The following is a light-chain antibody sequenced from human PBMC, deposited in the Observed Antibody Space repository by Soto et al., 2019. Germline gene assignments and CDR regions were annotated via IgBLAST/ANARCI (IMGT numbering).Light chain of an antibody. CDR2: DVN. V-gene: IGLV2-11*01. J-gene: IGLJ2*01. Sequence: QSALTQPRSVSGSPGQSVTTSCTGTSSDVGGYNYVSWYQQHPGKAPKLMIYDVNKRPSGVPDRFSGSKSDNTASLTISGLQAEDEADYYCCSYAGSYTLVFGGGTQLTVL. CDR1: SSDVGGYNY. CDR3: CSYAGSYTLV.